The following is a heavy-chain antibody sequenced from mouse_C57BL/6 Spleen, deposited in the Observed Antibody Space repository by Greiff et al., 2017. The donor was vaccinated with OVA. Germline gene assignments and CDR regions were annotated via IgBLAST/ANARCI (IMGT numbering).Heavy chain of an antibody. V-gene: IGHV1-82*01. CDR1: GYAFSSSW. J-gene: IGHJ2*01. CDR2: IYPGDGDT. Sequence: QVQLQQSGPELVKPGASVKISCKASGYAFSSSWMNWVKQRPGKGLEWIGRIYPGDGDTNYNGKFKGKATLTADKSSRTAYMQLSSLTSEDSAVYFCARGDGYPYFDYWGQGTTLTVSS. CDR3: ARGDGYPYFDY. D-gene: IGHD2-3*01.